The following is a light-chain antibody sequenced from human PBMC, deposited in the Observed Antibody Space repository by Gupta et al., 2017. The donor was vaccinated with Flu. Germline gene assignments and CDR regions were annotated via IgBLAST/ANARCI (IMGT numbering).Light chain of an antibody. CDR3: SSYTSTNTVVV. CDR1: SSDVGGYDY. CDR2: EVS. J-gene: IGLJ2*01. V-gene: IGLV2-14*01. Sequence: SSDVGGYDYVSWYQQHPGKAPELMIFEVSRRPSGISDRFSGSKSGNTASLTISGLLAQDEAYYYCSSYTSTNTVVVFGGGTKLTVL.